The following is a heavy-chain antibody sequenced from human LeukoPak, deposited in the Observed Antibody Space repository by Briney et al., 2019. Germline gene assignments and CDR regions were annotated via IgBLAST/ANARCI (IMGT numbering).Heavy chain of an antibody. D-gene: IGHD4/OR15-4a*01. V-gene: IGHV4-34*01. CDR3: ARAMTMPDY. Sequence: SETLSLTCAVYGGSFSGYYWSWIRQPPGKGQEWIGEINHSGSTNYNPSLKSRVTISVDTSKNQFSLKLSSVTAADTAVYYCARAMTMPDYWGQGTLVTVSS. J-gene: IGHJ4*02. CDR2: INHSGST. CDR1: GGSFSGYY.